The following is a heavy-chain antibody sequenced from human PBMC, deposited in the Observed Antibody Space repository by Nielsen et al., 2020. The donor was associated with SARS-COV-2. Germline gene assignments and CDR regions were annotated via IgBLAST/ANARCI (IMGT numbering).Heavy chain of an antibody. Sequence: GESLKISCAASGFTFSSYAMHWVRQAPGKGLEYVSAISSNGGSTYYANSVKGRLTISRDNSKNTLYLQMGSLRAEDMAVYYCARTLVGAPDYWGQGTLVTVSS. D-gene: IGHD1-26*01. V-gene: IGHV3-64*01. CDR2: ISSNGGST. J-gene: IGHJ4*02. CDR1: GFTFSSYA. CDR3: ARTLVGAPDY.